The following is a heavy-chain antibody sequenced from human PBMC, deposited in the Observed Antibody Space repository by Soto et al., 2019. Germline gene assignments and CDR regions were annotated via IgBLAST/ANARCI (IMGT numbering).Heavy chain of an antibody. CDR1: GFTFSTYA. Sequence: EVQLLESGGGLIQPGGSLRLSCATSGFTFSTYAMTWVRQAPGKGLEWVSTISGNSGSTYYADSVRGRFTISSDNSKNTLYLQMNSLRAEDTAVYYCAKDLRGKWDWGQGTLVTVSS. D-gene: IGHD2-8*01. CDR2: ISGNSGST. J-gene: IGHJ4*02. V-gene: IGHV3-23*01. CDR3: AKDLRGKWD.